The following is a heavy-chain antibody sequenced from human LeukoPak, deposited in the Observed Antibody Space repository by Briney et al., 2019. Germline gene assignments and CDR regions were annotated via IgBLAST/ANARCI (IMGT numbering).Heavy chain of an antibody. J-gene: IGHJ5*02. CDR2: ISWNSGSI. V-gene: IGHV3-9*01. CDR3: AKAIQCSGGSCYYNWFDP. Sequence: PGRSLRLSCAASGFTFDDYAMHWVRQAPGKGLEWVSGISWNSGSIGYADSVKGRFTISRDNAKNSLYLQMNSLRAEDTALYYCAKAIQCSGGSCYYNWFDPWGQGTLVTVSS. D-gene: IGHD2-15*01. CDR1: GFTFDDYA.